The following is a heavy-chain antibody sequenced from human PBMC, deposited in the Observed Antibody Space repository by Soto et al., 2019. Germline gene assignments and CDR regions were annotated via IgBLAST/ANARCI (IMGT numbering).Heavy chain of an antibody. Sequence: QVQLVESGGGVVQPGRSLRPSCAASGFTFSSYAMHWVRQAPGKGLEWVAVISYDGSNKYYADSVKGRFTISRDNSKNTLYLQMNSLRAEDTAVYYCARDDRYCSGGSCDYYFDYWGQGTLVTVSS. J-gene: IGHJ4*02. CDR3: ARDDRYCSGGSCDYYFDY. D-gene: IGHD2-15*01. V-gene: IGHV3-30-3*01. CDR1: GFTFSSYA. CDR2: ISYDGSNK.